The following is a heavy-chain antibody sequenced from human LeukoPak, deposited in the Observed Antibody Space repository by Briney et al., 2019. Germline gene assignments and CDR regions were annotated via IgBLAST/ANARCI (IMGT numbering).Heavy chain of an antibody. CDR3: ARGCSSTSCWLRMDV. J-gene: IGHJ6*02. CDR2: IYTSGST. V-gene: IGHV4-4*07. Sequence: SETLSLTCTVSGGSITNYYWSWIRQPAGKGLEWIGRIYTSGSTSYNPSLRSRVTMSVDTSKNQFSLKLSSVTAADTAVYYCARGCSSTSCWLRMDVWGQGTTVTVSS. D-gene: IGHD2-2*01. CDR1: GGSITNYY.